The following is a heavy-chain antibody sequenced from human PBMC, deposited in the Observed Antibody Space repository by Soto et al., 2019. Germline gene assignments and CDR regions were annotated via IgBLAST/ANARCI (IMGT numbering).Heavy chain of an antibody. J-gene: IGHJ6*02. CDR1: GFTFSSYG. CDR2: ISYDGSNK. Sequence: QVQLVESGGGVVQPGRSLRLSCAASGFTFSSYGMHWVRQAPGKGLEWVAVISYDGSNKYYADSVKGRFTISRDNSKNTLYLQMNRRRAEDTAVYYCAKDSDSSGWYWQVSYYGMDVWGQGTTVTVSS. D-gene: IGHD6-19*01. CDR3: AKDSDSSGWYWQVSYYGMDV. V-gene: IGHV3-30*18.